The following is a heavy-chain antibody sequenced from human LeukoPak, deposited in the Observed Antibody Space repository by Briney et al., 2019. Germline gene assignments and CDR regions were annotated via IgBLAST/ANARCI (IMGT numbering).Heavy chain of an antibody. CDR1: GFTFSSYS. CDR2: ISSSSSYI. D-gene: IGHD3-9*01. J-gene: IGHJ6*03. CDR3: ARENYDIFTATYYMDV. V-gene: IGHV3-21*01. Sequence: GGSLRLSCAASGFTFSSYSMNWVRQAPGKGLEWVSSISSSSSYIYYADAVKGRFTISRDNAKNSLYLQMSSLRAEYTAVYYCARENYDIFTATYYMDVWGKGTTVTVSS.